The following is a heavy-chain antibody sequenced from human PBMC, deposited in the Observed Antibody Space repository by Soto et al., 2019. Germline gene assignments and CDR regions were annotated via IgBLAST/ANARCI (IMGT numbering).Heavy chain of an antibody. V-gene: IGHV1-69*13. Sequence: SVKVSCKASGGTFSSYAISWVRQAPGQGLEWMGGIIPIFGTANYAQKFQGRVTITADESTSTAYMELSSLRSEDTAVYYCARSIVSGYYNYYYYGMDVWGQGTTVTVSS. J-gene: IGHJ6*02. CDR2: IIPIFGTA. D-gene: IGHD3-22*01. CDR1: GGTFSSYA. CDR3: ARSIVSGYYNYYYYGMDV.